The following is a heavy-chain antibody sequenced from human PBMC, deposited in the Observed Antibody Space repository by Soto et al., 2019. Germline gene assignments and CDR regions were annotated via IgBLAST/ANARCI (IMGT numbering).Heavy chain of an antibody. V-gene: IGHV1-8*01. CDR1: GYTFTNNV. J-gene: IGHJ1*01. D-gene: IGHD1-26*01. CDR2: MNPNSGNT. CDR3: AGRYFQT. Sequence: ASVKVSCKASGYTFTNNVINWVRQAPGQGLEWMGWMNPNSGNTGYAQKFQGRVTMTRNTSIRTAYMELSSLRSEDTAVYYCAGRYFQTGGQGTLVTVSS.